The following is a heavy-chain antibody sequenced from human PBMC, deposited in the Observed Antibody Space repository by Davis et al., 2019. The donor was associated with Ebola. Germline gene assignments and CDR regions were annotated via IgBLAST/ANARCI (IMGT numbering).Heavy chain of an antibody. V-gene: IGHV4-59*01. D-gene: IGHD1-14*01. CDR2: IYYSESS. J-gene: IGHJ6*02. CDR1: GGSISSSY. Sequence: GSLRLSCTVSGGSISSSYWSWIRQRPGKGLEWIGYIYYSESSNYNPYLKRLVTISVDTSNNHFSLKLSSVTAADTAVYYCARDSRWLIPGTYYYYGMDVWGQGTTVTVSS. CDR3: ARDSRWLIPGTYYYYGMDV.